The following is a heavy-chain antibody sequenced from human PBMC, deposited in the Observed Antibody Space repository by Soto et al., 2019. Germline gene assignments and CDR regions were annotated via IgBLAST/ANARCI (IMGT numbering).Heavy chain of an antibody. J-gene: IGHJ3*02. V-gene: IGHV3-9*01. CDR1: GFTFDDYA. Sequence: GGSLRLSCAASGFTFDDYAMHWVRQAPGKGLEWVSGISWNSGSIGYADSVKGRFTISRDNAKNSLYLQMNSLRAEDTALYYCAKGDSGYVGESDAFDIWGQGTMVTVSS. D-gene: IGHD5-12*01. CDR2: ISWNSGSI. CDR3: AKGDSGYVGESDAFDI.